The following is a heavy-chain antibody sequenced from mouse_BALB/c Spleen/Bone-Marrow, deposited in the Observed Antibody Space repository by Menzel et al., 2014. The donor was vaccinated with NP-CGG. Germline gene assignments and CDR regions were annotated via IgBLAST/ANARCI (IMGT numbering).Heavy chain of an antibody. CDR3: ARWPYY. Sequence: VMLVESGPELVKPGASVRISCKASGYTFTSYYIHWVKRRPGQGLEWIGWIYPGNVNTKYNEKFKGKATLTADKSSSTAYMQLSSLTSEDSAVYFCARWPYYWGQGTTLTASS. CDR1: GYTFTSYY. V-gene: IGHV1S56*01. J-gene: IGHJ2*01. CDR2: IYPGNVNT.